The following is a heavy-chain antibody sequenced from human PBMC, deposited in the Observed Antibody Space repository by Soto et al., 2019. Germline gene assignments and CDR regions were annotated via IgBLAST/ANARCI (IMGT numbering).Heavy chain of an antibody. CDR1: GFTFDDYA. Sequence: EVQLVESGGGLVQPGRSLRLSCAASGFTFDDYAMHWFRQAPGKGLGWVSGISWNSGSIGYADSVKGRFTISRDNAKNSLYLQMNSLRAEDTALYYCAKVPEKRGYSYGVDYWGQGTLVTVSS. CDR3: AKVPEKRGYSYGVDY. CDR2: ISWNSGSI. D-gene: IGHD5-18*01. J-gene: IGHJ4*02. V-gene: IGHV3-9*01.